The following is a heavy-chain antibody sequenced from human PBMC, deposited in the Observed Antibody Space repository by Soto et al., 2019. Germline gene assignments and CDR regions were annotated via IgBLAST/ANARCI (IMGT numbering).Heavy chain of an antibody. V-gene: IGHV1-69*01. D-gene: IGHD5-12*01. J-gene: IGHJ4*02. CDR2: IIPIFGTA. CDR1: GGTFSSYA. Sequence: QVQLVQSGAEVKKPGSSVKVSCKASGGTFSSYAISWVRQAPGQGLEWMGGIIPIFGTANYAQKFQGRGTITADESTRTGYLELSSLRSEDTAVDYCARVPGRATISGFDYWGQGTLVTVSS. CDR3: ARVPGRATISGFDY.